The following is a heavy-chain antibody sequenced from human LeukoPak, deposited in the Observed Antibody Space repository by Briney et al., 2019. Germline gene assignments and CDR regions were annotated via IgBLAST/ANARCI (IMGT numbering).Heavy chain of an antibody. CDR1: RYTLPHYV. V-gene: IGHV1-8*01. CDR2: MNPKSGKT. Sequence: SVKVSCKASRYTLPHYVMYRVRQATGQGLERMGWMNPKSGKTGHAHKFQGRVTMPRNTPTSTAYMVLSSLTTDDTAVYYCPRGPSSSWSPGWFDPWGQGTLVTVS. J-gene: IGHJ5*02. CDR3: PRGPSSSWSPGWFDP. D-gene: IGHD6-13*01.